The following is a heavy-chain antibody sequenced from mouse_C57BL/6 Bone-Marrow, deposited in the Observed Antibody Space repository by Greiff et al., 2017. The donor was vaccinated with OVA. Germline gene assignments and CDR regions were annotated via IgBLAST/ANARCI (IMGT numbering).Heavy chain of an antibody. CDR2: ISSGGSYT. J-gene: IGHJ4*01. CDR1: GFTFSSYG. D-gene: IGHD1-1*01. CDR3: ARQFFPFTTVAYYYAMDY. Sequence: EVMLVESGGDLVKPGGSLKLSCAASGFTFSSYGMSWVRQTPDKRLEWVATISSGGSYTYYPDSVKGRFTISRDNAKNTLYLQMSSLKSEDTAMYYCARQFFPFTTVAYYYAMDYWGQGTSVTVAS. V-gene: IGHV5-6*01.